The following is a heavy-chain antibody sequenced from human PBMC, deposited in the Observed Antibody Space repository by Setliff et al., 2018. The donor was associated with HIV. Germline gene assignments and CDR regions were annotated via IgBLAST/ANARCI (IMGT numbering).Heavy chain of an antibody. J-gene: IGHJ4*02. CDR3: ARDRASTTNYFDF. Sequence: GASVKVSCKASGGTVSSYAINWVRQAPGQGLEWMGGIIPIFGPANYAQKCQDRVTITTDESTSTAYMELSSLRSGDTAVYYCARDRASTTNYFDFWGQGTLVTVSS. V-gene: IGHV1-69*05. CDR2: IIPIFGPA. CDR1: GGTVSSYA. D-gene: IGHD1-1*01.